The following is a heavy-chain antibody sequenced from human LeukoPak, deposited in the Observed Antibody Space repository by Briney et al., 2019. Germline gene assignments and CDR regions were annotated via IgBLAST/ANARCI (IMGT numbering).Heavy chain of an antibody. V-gene: IGHV1-8*01. J-gene: IGHJ4*02. CDR2: MNPNSGNT. CDR3: AGVFDSSGYSRD. D-gene: IGHD3-22*01. Sequence: ASVKVSCKASGYTFTSYDINWVRQATGQGLEWMGWMNPNSGNTGYAQKFQGRVTMTRNTSISTAYMELSSLRSEETAVYYCAGVFDSSGYSRDWGQGTLVTVS. CDR1: GYTFTSYD.